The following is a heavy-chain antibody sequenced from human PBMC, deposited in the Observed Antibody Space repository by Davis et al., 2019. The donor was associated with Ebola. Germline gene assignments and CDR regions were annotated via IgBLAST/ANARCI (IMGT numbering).Heavy chain of an antibody. Sequence: AASVKVSCKASGYTFTNYYMHWVRKAPGQGLEWMGLIHPNDGTTKYPQKFQDRLTITRDTSTSTVYMELSGLRPDDTAMYYCATYTMTPLPFDCWGQGTLVTVSS. V-gene: IGHV1-46*01. CDR2: IHPNDGTT. CDR3: ATYTMTPLPFDC. J-gene: IGHJ4*02. CDR1: GYTFTNYY. D-gene: IGHD4-17*01.